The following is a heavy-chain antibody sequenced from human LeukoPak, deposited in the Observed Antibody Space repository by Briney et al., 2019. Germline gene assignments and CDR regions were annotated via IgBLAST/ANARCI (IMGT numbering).Heavy chain of an antibody. Sequence: GGSLRLSCAASGLPWSNYHVNCLRQAPGKGLEWVSSINGRADEAHHADSVKGRFTISRDNSKNTLYLQMNSLRAEDTALYYCAKGGAMNGWSWFDHWGPGTPVTVSS. V-gene: IGHV3-23*01. CDR2: INGRADEA. J-gene: IGHJ5*02. CDR3: AKGGAMNGWSWFDH. CDR1: GLPWSNYH. D-gene: IGHD6-19*01.